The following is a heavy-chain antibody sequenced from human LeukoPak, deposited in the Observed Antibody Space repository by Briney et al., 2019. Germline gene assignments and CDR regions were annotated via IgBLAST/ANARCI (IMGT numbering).Heavy chain of an antibody. D-gene: IGHD1-26*01. CDR1: GFTFSSYS. J-gene: IGHJ4*02. Sequence: GGSLRLSCAASGFTFSSYSMNWVRQAPGKGLEWVSSISSSSSYIYYADSVKGRFTISRDNAKNSLYLQMNSLRAEDTAVYYCARDGRYSGSSSGDWGQGTLVTVSS. V-gene: IGHV3-21*01. CDR2: ISSSSSYI. CDR3: ARDGRYSGSSSGD.